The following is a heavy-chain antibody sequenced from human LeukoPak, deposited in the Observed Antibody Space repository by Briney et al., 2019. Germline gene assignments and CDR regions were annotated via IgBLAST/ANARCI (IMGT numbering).Heavy chain of an antibody. CDR2: IKQDASEK. J-gene: IGHJ4*02. V-gene: IGHV3-7*01. CDR3: AREEVHIVVVVAATPGYLDY. Sequence: HPGGSLRLSCAGSGFVFSTYWMSWVRQAPGKGLEWVANIKQDASEKYYVDSVKGRFTISRDNAKNSLYLQINSLRAEDTAVYYCAREEVHIVVVVAATPGYLDYWGQGTLVTVSS. CDR1: GFVFSTYW. D-gene: IGHD2-15*01.